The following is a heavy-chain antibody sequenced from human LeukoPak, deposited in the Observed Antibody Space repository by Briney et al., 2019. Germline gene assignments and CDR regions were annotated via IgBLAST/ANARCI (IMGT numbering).Heavy chain of an antibody. CDR2: IYDSGST. Sequence: SETLSLTCTVSGGSISSYYWSWIRQPPGKGLEWIGYIYDSGSTNYNPSLKSRVTISVDTSKNQFSLKVSSVTAADTAVYYCARDGLNYYGSGSYFYFDYWGQGTLVTVSS. J-gene: IGHJ4*02. CDR3: ARDGLNYYGSGSYFYFDY. CDR1: GGSISSYY. D-gene: IGHD3-10*01. V-gene: IGHV4-59*12.